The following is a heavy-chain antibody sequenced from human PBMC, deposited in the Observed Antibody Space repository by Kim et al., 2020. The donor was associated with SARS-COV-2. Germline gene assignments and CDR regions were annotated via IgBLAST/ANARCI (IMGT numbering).Heavy chain of an antibody. D-gene: IGHD1-26*01. CDR3: TRAGDARRGANGY. J-gene: IGHJ4*02. Sequence: GGSLRLSCAASGFTFGSYWMHWFRQVPGKGLVWVSHINGDGSDVAYADSVNGRFTVSRDNAKNTLFLQMNSLRAEDTGLYYCTRAGDARRGANGYWGQGTLVTVSS. CDR2: INGDGSDV. CDR1: GFTFGSYW. V-gene: IGHV3-74*01.